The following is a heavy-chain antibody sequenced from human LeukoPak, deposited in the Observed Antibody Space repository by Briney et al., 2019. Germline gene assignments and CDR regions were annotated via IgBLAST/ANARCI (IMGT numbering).Heavy chain of an antibody. J-gene: IGHJ4*02. CDR2: TYYRSKWFY. Sequence: SQTLSLTCAISGDSVSSNSAAWNWIRQSPSRGLEWLGRTYYRSKWFYDFAVSVKSRITIIPDTSKNQFSLKLSSVTAADTAVYYCARRHVEYSSSSDPYYFDYWGQGTLVTVSS. V-gene: IGHV6-1*01. D-gene: IGHD6-6*01. CDR1: GDSVSSNSAA. CDR3: ARRHVEYSSSSDPYYFDY.